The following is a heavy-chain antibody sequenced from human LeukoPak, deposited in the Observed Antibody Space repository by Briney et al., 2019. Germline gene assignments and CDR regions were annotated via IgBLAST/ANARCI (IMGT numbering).Heavy chain of an antibody. J-gene: IGHJ4*02. D-gene: IGHD2-2*01. CDR1: GFTFSYYG. CDR3: AREHCSSTSCSYFDY. Sequence: GGSLRLSCAASGFTFSYYGMHWVRQAPGKGLEWVAVIWFDGSNKYYADSVKGRFTVSRDNSKNTMDLQMNSLRAEDTAVYYCAREHCSSTSCSYFDYWGQGTLVTVSS. CDR2: IWFDGSNK. V-gene: IGHV3-33*01.